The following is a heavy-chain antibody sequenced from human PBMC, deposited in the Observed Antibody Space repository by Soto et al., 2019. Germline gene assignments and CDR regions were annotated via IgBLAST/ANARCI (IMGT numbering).Heavy chain of an antibody. V-gene: IGHV4-59*01. D-gene: IGHD4-17*01. CDR2: IYYSGST. CDR1: GGSISSYY. CDR3: ARGGNGDYERSSYDFDY. Sequence: QVQLQESGPGLVKPSETLSLTCTVSGGSISSYYWSWIRQPPGKGLEWIGYIYYSGSTNYNPSLKSRVTISVDTSKNQFSLKLSSVTAADTAVYYCARGGNGDYERSSYDFDYWGQGTLVTVSS. J-gene: IGHJ4*02.